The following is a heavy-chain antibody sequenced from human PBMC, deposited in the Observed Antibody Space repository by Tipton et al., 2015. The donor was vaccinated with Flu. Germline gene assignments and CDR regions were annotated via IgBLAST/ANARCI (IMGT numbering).Heavy chain of an antibody. Sequence: SLRLSCTASAFTFRTYSMNWVRQAPGKGLEWVSSLSSYSDYIYYADSVKGRFTISRDNAKNSLYLQMNSLRDEDTGVYYCASDGGSCSRWFDPRGQGTLVIVSS. J-gene: IGHJ5*02. V-gene: IGHV3-21*01. CDR3: ASDGGSCSRWFDP. D-gene: IGHD2-15*01. CDR2: LSSYSDYI. CDR1: AFTFRTYS.